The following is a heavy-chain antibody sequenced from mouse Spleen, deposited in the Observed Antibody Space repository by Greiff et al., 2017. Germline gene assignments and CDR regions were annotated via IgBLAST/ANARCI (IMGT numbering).Heavy chain of an antibody. CDR2: INPGSGGT. J-gene: IGHJ2*01. V-gene: IGHV1-54*01. Sequence: QVHVKQSGAELVRPGTSVKVSCKASGYAFTNYLIEWVKQRPGQGLEWIGVINPGSGGTNYNEKFKGKATLTADKSSSTAYMQLSSLTSEDSAVYFCARYDYDTRGFDYWGQGTTLTVSS. CDR3: ARYDYDTRGFDY. D-gene: IGHD2-4*01. CDR1: GYAFTNYL.